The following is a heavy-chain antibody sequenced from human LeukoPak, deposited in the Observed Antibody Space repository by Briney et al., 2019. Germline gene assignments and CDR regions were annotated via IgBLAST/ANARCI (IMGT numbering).Heavy chain of an antibody. CDR1: GFTFSSYA. J-gene: IGHJ4*02. Sequence: GGSLRLSCAASGFTFSSYAMSRVRQAPGKGLEWVSAIRGSGGSTYYADSVKGRFTISRDNSKNTLYLQMNSLRAEDTAVYYCAKDGWHYYDSSDFDYWGQGTLVTVSS. V-gene: IGHV3-23*01. D-gene: IGHD3-22*01. CDR2: IRGSGGST. CDR3: AKDGWHYYDSSDFDY.